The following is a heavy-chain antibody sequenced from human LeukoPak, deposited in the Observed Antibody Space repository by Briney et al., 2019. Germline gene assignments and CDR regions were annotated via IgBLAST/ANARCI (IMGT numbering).Heavy chain of an antibody. Sequence: ASVKVSCKASGYTFTDYDINWVRQATGQGLEWMGWMNTEKGNTGYAQKFQGRGAMTRDTSTTTAYLELTNLTPEDTAIYYCARGRGASGSGSYLYDWGQGTLLTVSS. V-gene: IGHV1-8*02. D-gene: IGHD3-10*01. J-gene: IGHJ4*02. CDR2: MNTEKGNT. CDR3: ARGRGASGSGSYLYD. CDR1: GYTFTDYD.